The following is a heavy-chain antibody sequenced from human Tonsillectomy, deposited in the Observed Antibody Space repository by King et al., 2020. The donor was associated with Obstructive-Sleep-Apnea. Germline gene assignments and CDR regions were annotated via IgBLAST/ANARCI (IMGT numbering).Heavy chain of an antibody. CDR1: GESFSGCY. D-gene: IGHD1-26*01. Sequence: VQLQQWGPGLLKPSETLSLTCAVYGESFSGCYWTWIRQPPGKGLEWIGEIKHSGSTIYSPSLKSRVTISVDTSTNQFSLNLSSVTAADTAVYYCARLRAGQGSNAFDYWGQGTLVTVSS. CDR2: IKHSGST. V-gene: IGHV4-34*01. J-gene: IGHJ4*02. CDR3: ARLRAGQGSNAFDY.